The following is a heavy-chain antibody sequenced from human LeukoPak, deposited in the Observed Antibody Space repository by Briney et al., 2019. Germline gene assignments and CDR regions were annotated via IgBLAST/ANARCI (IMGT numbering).Heavy chain of an antibody. V-gene: IGHV4-34*08. CDR2: INHSGST. CDR3: AAAVAGTIAEYFQH. CDR1: GFTFSSYA. J-gene: IGHJ1*01. D-gene: IGHD6-19*01. Sequence: PGGSLRLSCAASGFTFSSYAMSWVRQPPGKGLEWIGEINHSGSTNYNPSLKSRVTISVDTSKNQFSLKLSSVTAADTAVYYCAAAVAGTIAEYFQHWGQGTLVTVSS.